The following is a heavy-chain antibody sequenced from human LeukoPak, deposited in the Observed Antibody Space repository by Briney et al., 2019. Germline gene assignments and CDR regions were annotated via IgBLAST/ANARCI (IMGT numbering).Heavy chain of an antibody. CDR2: IYYSGST. J-gene: IGHJ4*02. V-gene: IGHV4-30-4*01. CDR1: GGSISSGDYY. Sequence: SQTLSLTCTVSGGSISSGDYYWSWIRRPPGKGLEWIGYIYYSGSTYYNPSLKSRVTISVDTSKNQFSLKLSSVTAADTAVYYCARAECGGDCYLDYWGQGTLVTVSS. D-gene: IGHD2-21*02. CDR3: ARAECGGDCYLDY.